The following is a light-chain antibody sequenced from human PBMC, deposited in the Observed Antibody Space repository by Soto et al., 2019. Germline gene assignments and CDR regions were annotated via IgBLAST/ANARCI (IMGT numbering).Light chain of an antibody. J-gene: IGKJ4*01. CDR1: QDISNY. CDR3: QQYDNFPLT. CDR2: DAS. Sequence: DIQMTQSPSSLCASVGDRVTITCQASQDISNYLNWYQQKPGKAPKLLIYDASNLEIGVPSRFSGSGSGTDFIFTISSLQPEDIATYYCQQYDNFPLTFGGGTKVEI. V-gene: IGKV1-33*01.